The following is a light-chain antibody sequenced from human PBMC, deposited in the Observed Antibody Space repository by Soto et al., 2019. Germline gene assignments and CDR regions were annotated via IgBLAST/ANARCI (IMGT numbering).Light chain of an antibody. CDR3: QHYNSYSAA. Sequence: DIQMTQSPSTLSGSVGDRVTITCRASQTVSSWLAWYQQKPGKAPRLLIYQASSLKSGVPSRFSGSGFETEFTLTISNLQPDDSATYYCQHYNSYSAAFGQGTKVDI. CDR2: QAS. V-gene: IGKV1-5*03. J-gene: IGKJ1*01. CDR1: QTVSSW.